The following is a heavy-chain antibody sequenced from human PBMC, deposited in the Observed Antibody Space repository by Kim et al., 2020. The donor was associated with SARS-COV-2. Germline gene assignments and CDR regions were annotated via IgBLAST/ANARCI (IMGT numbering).Heavy chain of an antibody. V-gene: IGHV4-39*07. Sequence: YNPSLKRRVTISVDTSKKQFSLKLGSVIAADTAVYYCARDYYGSGNGFDLWGRGTLVTVSS. D-gene: IGHD3-10*01. CDR3: ARDYYGSGNGFDL. J-gene: IGHJ2*01.